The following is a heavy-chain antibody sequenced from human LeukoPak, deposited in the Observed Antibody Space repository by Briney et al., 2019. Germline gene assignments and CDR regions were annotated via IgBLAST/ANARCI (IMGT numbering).Heavy chain of an antibody. CDR2: IYYSGGGPEGVGNT. D-gene: IGHD5-18*01. CDR1: GGSLSGYY. V-gene: IGHV4-59*12. Sequence: SETLSLTCTVSGGSLSGYYWSWIRQPPGKGLEWIGFIYYSGGGPEGVGNTNYNPSVKSRVTISLDRSKNHFSLSLSSVTAADTAVYYCARALGNTAMVHFDYWGQGTLVTVSS. J-gene: IGHJ4*02. CDR3: ARALGNTAMVHFDY.